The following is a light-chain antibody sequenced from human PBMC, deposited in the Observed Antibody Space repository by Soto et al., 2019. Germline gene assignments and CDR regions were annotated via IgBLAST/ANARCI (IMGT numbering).Light chain of an antibody. CDR1: QSLTSN. Sequence: ERVITQSPSTLSLSPFERSTLSCWADQSLTSNLAWYKQKPGQAPKILIYDASTRATGIPTRFSGSGSGTEFTLTISSLQSEDFAVYYCLQYHNWPRTFGQGTKV. V-gene: IGKV3-15*01. CDR3: LQYHNWPRT. CDR2: DAS. J-gene: IGKJ1*01.